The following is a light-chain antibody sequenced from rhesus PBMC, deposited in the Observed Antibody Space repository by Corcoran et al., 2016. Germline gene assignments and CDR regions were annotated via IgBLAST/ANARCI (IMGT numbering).Light chain of an antibody. J-gene: IGKJ2*01. V-gene: IGKV1-74*01. CDR1: ENVNNY. CDR3: QHGYGTPYS. CDR2: NAA. Sequence: DIQMTQSPSSLSASAGDRVTITCRASENVNNYLNWYQQKPGKAPKLLIYNAATLQSGVPSRFSGSGSGTDYTFTISSLQPEDVATYYCQHGYGTPYSFGQGTKVEIK.